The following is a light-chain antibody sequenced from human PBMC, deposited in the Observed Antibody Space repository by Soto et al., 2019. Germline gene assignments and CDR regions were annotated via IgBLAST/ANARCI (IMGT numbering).Light chain of an antibody. V-gene: IGKV3-11*01. CDR3: QQRSNWPLT. CDR2: DAS. CDR1: QSVSSY. J-gene: IGKJ4*01. Sequence: EIVFTQSPATLSLSPGERATLSCRASQSVSSYLAWYRQKPGQAPRLLIYDASNRATGIPARFSGSGAGTDFTLTISSLDPEDFEVYYCQQRSNWPLTFGGGTKVDIK.